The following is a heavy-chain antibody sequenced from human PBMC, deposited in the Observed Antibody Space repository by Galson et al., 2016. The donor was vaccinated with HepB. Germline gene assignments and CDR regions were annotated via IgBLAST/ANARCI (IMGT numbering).Heavy chain of an antibody. Sequence: SETLSLTCAVNGGSFISNYWTWIRQTPGRGLEWIGEVNHGGLTKYNPSLKSRMEMSVDKSKRKVSLTLTSVTAADTGVYFWARERENGWGMMLEVGGLDVWGQGTAVIVSS. J-gene: IGHJ6*02. CDR2: VNHGGLT. CDR1: GGSFISNY. D-gene: IGHD3-16*01. CDR3: ARERENGWGMMLEVGGLDV. V-gene: IGHV4-34*01.